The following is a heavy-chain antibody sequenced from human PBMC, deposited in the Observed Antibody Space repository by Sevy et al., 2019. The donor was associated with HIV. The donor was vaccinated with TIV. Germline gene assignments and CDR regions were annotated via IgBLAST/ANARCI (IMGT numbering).Heavy chain of an antibody. V-gene: IGHV4-59*01. D-gene: IGHD2-8*01. J-gene: IGHJ4*02. CDR3: ARDLCTSGSRFPYY. Sequence: SESLSLTCTVSGGSMNFYYWNWIRQTPGKGLEWIGHIYYTGTTNYSPSLRSRVSMSLDASKSHFSLKLTSVTAADTAIYYCARDLCTSGSRFPYYWGPGTLVTVSS. CDR2: IYYTGTT. CDR1: GGSMNFYY.